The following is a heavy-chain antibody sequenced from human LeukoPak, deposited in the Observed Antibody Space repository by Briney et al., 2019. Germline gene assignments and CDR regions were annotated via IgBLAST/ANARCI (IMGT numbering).Heavy chain of an antibody. J-gene: IGHJ3*02. V-gene: IGHV1-2*02. CDR2: IHPNFGGA. CDR1: GYTFTDYY. D-gene: IGHD3-22*01. CDR3: ARDPFYYSDAFDI. Sequence: GASVKVSCKASGYTFTDYYLHWVRQAPGQGLEWMGWIHPNFGGANYAQKFQGRVTMTRDTPISAVYMELSRLTSDDTAVYYCARDPFYYSDAFDIWGQGTMVTVSS.